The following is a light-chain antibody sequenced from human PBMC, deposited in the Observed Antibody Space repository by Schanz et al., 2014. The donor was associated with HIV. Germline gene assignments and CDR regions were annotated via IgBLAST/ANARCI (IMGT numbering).Light chain of an antibody. Sequence: DIQMTQSPSTLSASVGDRVTITCRASQSVDSWLAWYQQKPGKAPKLLIYRASGLQSGVPSRFSGSGSGTEFTLTISSLQPDDFATYYCQQYKDNSLHTFGQGTKVETK. CDR2: RAS. J-gene: IGKJ2*01. CDR3: QQYKDNSLHT. V-gene: IGKV1-5*03. CDR1: QSVDSW.